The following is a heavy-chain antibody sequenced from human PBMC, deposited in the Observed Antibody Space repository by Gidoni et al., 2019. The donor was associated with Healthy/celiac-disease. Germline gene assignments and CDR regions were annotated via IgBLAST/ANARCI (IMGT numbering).Heavy chain of an antibody. V-gene: IGHV3-48*01. Sequence: EVQLVESGGGLVQPGGSLRLSGAASGLTFSSYSMNGVRQAPGKGLEWFSYISSSSSTIYYADSVKGRFTISRDNAKNSLYLQMNSLRAEDTAVYYCARDSSSSWSEYFQHWGQGTLVTVSS. D-gene: IGHD6-13*01. J-gene: IGHJ1*01. CDR2: ISSSSSTI. CDR1: GLTFSSYS. CDR3: ARDSSSSWSEYFQH.